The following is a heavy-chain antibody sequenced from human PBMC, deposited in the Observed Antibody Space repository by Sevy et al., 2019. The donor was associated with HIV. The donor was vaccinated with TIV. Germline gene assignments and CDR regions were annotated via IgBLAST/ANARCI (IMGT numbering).Heavy chain of an antibody. Sequence: ASVKVSCRATGHTFSDYYMHWVRQAPGQGLEWMGRIKPKSGDTHYAQKFQGRVTMTSDTSISTGYMSLSRLTSDDTAIYYCARERSANFCGGSSYYYGLDVWGLGATVTVSS. V-gene: IGHV1-2*06. CDR2: IKPKSGDT. CDR1: GHTFSDYY. J-gene: IGHJ6*02. CDR3: ARERSANFCGGSSYYYGLDV. D-gene: IGHD6-19*01.